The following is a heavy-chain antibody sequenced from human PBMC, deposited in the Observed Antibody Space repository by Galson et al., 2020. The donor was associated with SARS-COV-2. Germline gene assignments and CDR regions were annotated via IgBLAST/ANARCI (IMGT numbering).Heavy chain of an antibody. V-gene: IGHV4-4*07. CDR1: GGSISSYY. J-gene: IGHJ4*02. CDR2: IYTSGST. CDR3: ARDSIVPYYYDSSGYYYFDY. D-gene: IGHD3-22*01. Sequence: SETLSLTCTVSGGSISSYYWSWIRQPAGKGLEWIGRIYTSGSTNYNPSLKSRVTMSVDTSKNQFSLKLSSVTAADTAVYYCARDSIVPYYYDSSGYYYFDYWGQGTLVTVSS.